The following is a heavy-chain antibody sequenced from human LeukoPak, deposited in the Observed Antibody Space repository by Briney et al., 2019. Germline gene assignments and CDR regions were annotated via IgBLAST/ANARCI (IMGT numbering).Heavy chain of an antibody. CDR3: ARVLAVAGPYYFDY. CDR2: ISAYNGNT. J-gene: IGHJ4*02. D-gene: IGHD6-19*01. Sequence: ASVKVSCKASGYTFTSYGISWVRQAPGQGLEWMGWISAYNGNTNYAQKLQGRVTMTTDTSTSTAYMELRSVRSDDTAVYYCARVLAVAGPYYFDYWGQGTLVTVSS. V-gene: IGHV1-18*01. CDR1: GYTFTSYG.